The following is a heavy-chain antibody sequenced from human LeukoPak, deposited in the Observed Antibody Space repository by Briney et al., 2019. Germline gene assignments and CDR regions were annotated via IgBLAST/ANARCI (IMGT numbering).Heavy chain of an antibody. D-gene: IGHD3-22*01. CDR3: ARIFYDSSGYYYDY. V-gene: IGHV3-64*02. CDR1: GFPFSSYA. CDR2: ITSSGGST. Sequence: PGGSLRLSCAASGFPFSSYAMHWVRQAPGKGLEYVSAITSSGGSTFYADSVKGRFTISRDNSKNTLYLQMGSLRAEDMAVYYCARIFYDSSGYYYDYWGQGTLVTVSS. J-gene: IGHJ4*02.